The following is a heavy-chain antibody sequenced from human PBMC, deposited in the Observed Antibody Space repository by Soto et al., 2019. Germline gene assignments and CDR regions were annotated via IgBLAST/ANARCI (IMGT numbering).Heavy chain of an antibody. V-gene: IGHV3-13*05. J-gene: IGHJ6*02. CDR2: IGAADDP. CDR3: ARAYSGRLPRRADYYFAMDV. CDR1: GFTFSAYD. D-gene: IGHD2-15*01. Sequence: PGGSLRLSCAASGFTFSAYDMHWVRQTTGKGLEWVSAIGAADDPYYLGSVKGRFTISRENAKNSLYLQMSSLRAEDTAVYYCARAYSGRLPRRADYYFAMDVWGQGTTVTVSS.